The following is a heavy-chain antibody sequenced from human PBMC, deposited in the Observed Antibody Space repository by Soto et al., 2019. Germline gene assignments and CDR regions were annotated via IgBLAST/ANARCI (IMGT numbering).Heavy chain of an antibody. CDR1: GDSVSSNNY. Sequence: VQLQESGPGLVKPSGTLSLTCAVSGDSVSSNNYWCWVRQPPGKGLEWIGEIYHTGTTTYNPSLKSRVTISVDKSNNQFSLNLSSVTAAATAFYYCARSSGWYADLSLGPGTLVTVSS. D-gene: IGHD6-19*01. CDR2: IYHTGTT. V-gene: IGHV4-4*02. J-gene: IGHJ5*02. CDR3: ARSSGWYADLS.